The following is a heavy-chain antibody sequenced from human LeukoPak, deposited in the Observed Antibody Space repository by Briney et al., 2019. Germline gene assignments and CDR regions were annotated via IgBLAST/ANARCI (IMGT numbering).Heavy chain of an antibody. CDR2: INPNSGGT. Sequence: ASVKVSCKASGYTFTGYYMHWVRQAPGQGLEWMGWINPNSGGTNYAQKFQGRVTMTRDTSISTAYMELSRPRSDDTAVYYCARDDSSSGAFDIWGQGTMVTVSS. V-gene: IGHV1-2*02. J-gene: IGHJ3*02. D-gene: IGHD6-13*01. CDR3: ARDDSSSGAFDI. CDR1: GYTFTGYY.